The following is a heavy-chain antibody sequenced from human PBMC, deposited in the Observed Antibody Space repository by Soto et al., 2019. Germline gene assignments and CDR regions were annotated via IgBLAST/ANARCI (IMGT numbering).Heavy chain of an antibody. CDR1: GCSISSSNW. J-gene: IGHJ4*02. V-gene: IGHV4-4*02. Sequence: SETLSLTCAVSGCSISSSNWWSWVRQPPGKGLEWIGEIYHSGSTNYNPSLKSRVTISVDKSKNQFSLKLSSVTAADTAVYYCASFHYGSGSSYWGQGTLVTVSS. D-gene: IGHD3-10*01. CDR2: IYHSGST. CDR3: ASFHYGSGSSY.